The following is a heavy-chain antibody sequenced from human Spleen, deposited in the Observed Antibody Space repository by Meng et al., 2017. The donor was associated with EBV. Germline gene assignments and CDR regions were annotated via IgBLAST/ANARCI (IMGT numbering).Heavy chain of an antibody. V-gene: IGHV1-18*01. CDR1: GYMLTSYG. J-gene: IGHJ4*02. CDR2: ISTNSGNT. Sequence: QVQLVQSGAEVKKPGASVKVACKASGYMLTSYGISWVRQAPGQGLEWMGSISTNSGNTNYAKRLQGRVTMTIDRSTSTAYVELRSLTSDDTAVYYCARGQGIPWPFWGQGTLVTVSS. CDR3: ARGQGIPWPF. D-gene: IGHD2-21*01.